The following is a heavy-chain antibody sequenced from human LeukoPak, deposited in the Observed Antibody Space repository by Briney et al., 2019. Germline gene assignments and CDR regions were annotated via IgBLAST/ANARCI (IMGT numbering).Heavy chain of an antibody. J-gene: IGHJ6*02. Sequence: SGGSLRLSCAASGFTFSSYAMHWVRQAPGKGLEYVSAISSNGGSTYYANSVKGRFTISRDNSKNTLYLQMGSLRAEDMAVYYCARDSPWSRWLRYDSSGYYFGNYYYGMDVWGQGTTVTVSS. D-gene: IGHD3-22*01. CDR1: GFTFSSYA. CDR2: ISSNGGST. V-gene: IGHV3-64*01. CDR3: ARDSPWSRWLRYDSSGYYFGNYYYGMDV.